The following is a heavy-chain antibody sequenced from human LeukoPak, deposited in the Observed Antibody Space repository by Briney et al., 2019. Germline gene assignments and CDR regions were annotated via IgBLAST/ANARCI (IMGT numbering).Heavy chain of an antibody. CDR2: IYYSGNI. CDR3: ARGGYSYVNYFDY. V-gene: IGHV4-59*01. D-gene: IGHD5-18*01. CDR1: GDSMKSYY. J-gene: IGHJ4*02. Sequence: PSETLSLTCTVSGDSMKSYYWTWIRQTPGKGLEWIGHIYYSGNINYNPSLKSRVTISLDTSKSQFSLKLSSVTAADTAVYYCARGGYSYVNYFDYWGQGTLVTVSP.